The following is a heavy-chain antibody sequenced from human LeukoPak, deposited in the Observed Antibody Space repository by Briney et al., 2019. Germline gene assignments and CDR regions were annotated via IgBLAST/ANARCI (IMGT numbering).Heavy chain of an antibody. D-gene: IGHD2-2*01. CDR3: ARDREGYCCSTSCYPSNWFDP. CDR2: IIPIFGTA. V-gene: IGHV1-69*06. J-gene: IGHJ5*02. CDR1: GGTFSSYA. Sequence: SVKVSCKASGGTFSSYAISWVRQAPGQGLEWMGGIIPIFGTANYAQKFQGRVTITADKSTSTAYMELSSLRSEDTAVYYCARDREGYCCSTSCYPSNWFDPWGQGTLVTVSS.